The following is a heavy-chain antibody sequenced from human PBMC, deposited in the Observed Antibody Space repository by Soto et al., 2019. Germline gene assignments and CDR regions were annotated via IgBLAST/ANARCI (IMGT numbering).Heavy chain of an antibody. D-gene: IGHD5-18*01. V-gene: IGHV3-30*03. J-gene: IGHJ4*02. CDR2: ISYDGGLQ. Sequence: QAHLVESGGGVVQPGRSLRLSCAASGFTFTSYRMHWVRQARGTRLEWVAVISYDGGLQHYADSVKGRFTISRDNSKNMVLLQMNSLRAEDTAVYYCVSDRGYGHASVPYSWGQGTLVSVSS. CDR3: VSDRGYGHASVPYS. CDR1: GFTFTSYR.